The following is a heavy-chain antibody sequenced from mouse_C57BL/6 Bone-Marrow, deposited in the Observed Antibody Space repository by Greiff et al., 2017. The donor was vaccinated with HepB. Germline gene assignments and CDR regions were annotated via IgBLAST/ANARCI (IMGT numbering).Heavy chain of an antibody. Sequence: VQLQQPGAELVMPGASVKLSCKASGYTFTSYWMHWVKQRPGQGLEWIGEIDPSDSYTNYNQKFKGKSTLTVDKSSSTAYMQLSSLTSEDSAVYYCARWLLWDFDVWGTGTTVTVSS. V-gene: IGHV1-69*01. J-gene: IGHJ1*03. D-gene: IGHD2-3*01. CDR2: IDPSDSYT. CDR3: ARWLLWDFDV. CDR1: GYTFTSYW.